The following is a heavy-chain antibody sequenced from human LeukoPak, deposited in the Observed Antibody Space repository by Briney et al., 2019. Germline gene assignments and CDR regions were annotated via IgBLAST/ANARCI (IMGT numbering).Heavy chain of an antibody. J-gene: IGHJ4*02. D-gene: IGHD1-26*01. CDR2: ISYDGSNE. V-gene: IGHV3-30*18. Sequence: PGGSLGLSCAASGFTFSSNSMHWVRQAPGKGLEWVAVISYDGSNEYYADSVKGRFTISRDNSKNTLYLQMNSLRAEDTAVYYCAKGLFEDPWEPFDYWGQGTLVTVSS. CDR3: AKGLFEDPWEPFDY. CDR1: GFTFSSNS.